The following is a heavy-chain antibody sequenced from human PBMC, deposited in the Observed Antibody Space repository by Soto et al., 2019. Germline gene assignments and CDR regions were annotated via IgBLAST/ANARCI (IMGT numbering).Heavy chain of an antibody. CDR3: AMPPYQGYGTDGVCHRLSY. J-gene: IGHJ1*01. Sequence: GGCLRLFCAASGFSFSRYAMHWVRQVPGKGLERVAYISYDGNDKYYADSVKGRFTISRDDSKNTLYLQMTSLSTEDTAFYFCAMPPYQGYGTDGVCHRLSYWGPGALVTVSS. D-gene: IGHD2-8*01. CDR2: ISYDGNDK. V-gene: IGHV3-30-3*02. CDR1: GFSFSRYA.